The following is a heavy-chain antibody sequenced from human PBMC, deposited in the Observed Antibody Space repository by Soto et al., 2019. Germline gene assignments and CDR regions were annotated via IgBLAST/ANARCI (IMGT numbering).Heavy chain of an antibody. CDR3: ARGRWELRYFDY. D-gene: IGHD1-26*01. CDR1: GYTFTSYA. J-gene: IGHJ4*02. Sequence: QFQLVQSGAAVNKPGASVKVSCKASGYTFTSYAMHWVRQAPGQRLEWMGWINAGNGNTKYSQKFQGRVTITRDTAASTAYMELSSLRSEDTAVYYCARGRWELRYFDYWGQGTLVTVSS. V-gene: IGHV1-3*01. CDR2: INAGNGNT.